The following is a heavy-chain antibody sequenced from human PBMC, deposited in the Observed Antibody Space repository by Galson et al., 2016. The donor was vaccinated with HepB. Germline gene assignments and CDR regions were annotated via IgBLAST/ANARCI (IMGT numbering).Heavy chain of an antibody. CDR1: GDSVSSNSVT. Sequence: CAISGDSVSSNSVTWNWIRQSPSRGLEWLGRTYYRSKWYIDYAVSVKRRIIINADTSKNQFSLQLNSVTPEDTAVYYCARRRYNSDALDFWGQGTMVTVSS. D-gene: IGHD1-1*01. CDR3: ARRRYNSDALDF. V-gene: IGHV6-1*01. CDR2: TYYRSKWYI. J-gene: IGHJ3*01.